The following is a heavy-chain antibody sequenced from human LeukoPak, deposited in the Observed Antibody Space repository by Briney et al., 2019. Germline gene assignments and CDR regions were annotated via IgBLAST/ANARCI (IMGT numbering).Heavy chain of an antibody. D-gene: IGHD2-15*01. V-gene: IGHV3-30*18. J-gene: IGHJ4*02. CDR3: AKVRARGINYCDS. CDR2: ISYDGSDE. CDR1: GFTFYTYA. Sequence: QPGRSLRLSCAASGFTFYTYAMHWLAQGPGKGLVGVAIISYDGSDEDYADSVKGRFTISRDNSKNTLYLEMNSLRADDTAVYYCAKVRARGINYCDSWGQGTLVIVSS.